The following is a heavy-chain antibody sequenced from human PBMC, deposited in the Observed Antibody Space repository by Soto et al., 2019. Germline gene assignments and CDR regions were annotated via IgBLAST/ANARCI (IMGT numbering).Heavy chain of an antibody. V-gene: IGHV3-33*01. Sequence: QVQLVQSGGGVVQPGGSLRLSCAASGFTFSSYGMHWVRQAPGKGLAWVAVIWYDGSKIYYADSVKGRFTISRDNSKSTLYLPMHSLRAEDTAVYYCARPLEQHQLGFGMDVWGQGSPVTVSS. D-gene: IGHD6-13*01. CDR2: IWYDGSKI. CDR3: ARPLEQHQLGFGMDV. CDR1: GFTFSSYG. J-gene: IGHJ6*01.